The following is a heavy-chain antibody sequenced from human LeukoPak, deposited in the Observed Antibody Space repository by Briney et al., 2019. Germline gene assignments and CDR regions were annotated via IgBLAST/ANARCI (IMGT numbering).Heavy chain of an antibody. D-gene: IGHD1-26*01. CDR1: GGPFSGYY. CDR3: ARFYSGSYYLLDY. J-gene: IGHJ4*02. Sequence: PSETLSLTCAVYGGPFSGYYWSWIRQPPGKGLEWIGEINHSGSTNYNPSLKSRVTISVDTSKNQFSLKLSSVTAADTAVYYCARFYSGSYYLLDYWGQGTLVTVSS. V-gene: IGHV4-34*01. CDR2: INHSGST.